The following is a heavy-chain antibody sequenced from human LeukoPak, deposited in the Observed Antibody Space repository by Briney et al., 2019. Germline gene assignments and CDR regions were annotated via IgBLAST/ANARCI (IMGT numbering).Heavy chain of an antibody. CDR1: GYSFSDYY. V-gene: IGHV1-2*02. Sequence: GASVKVSCKASGYSFSDYYIHWVRQAPGQGLEWMGWINCNSGGTTYAQRFQGRVTMTRDRSMTTAYMELSRLTSDETAVYFCAREVVEARTAFDYWGQGTLVTASS. J-gene: IGHJ4*02. CDR3: AREVVEARTAFDY. D-gene: IGHD2-15*01. CDR2: INCNSGGT.